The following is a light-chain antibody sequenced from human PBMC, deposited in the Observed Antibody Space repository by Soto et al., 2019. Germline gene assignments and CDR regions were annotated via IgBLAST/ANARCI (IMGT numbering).Light chain of an antibody. CDR3: QKYNNWPPWT. V-gene: IGKV3-15*01. Sequence: EIVMTQSPATLSVSPGERATLSCRASQSVSSNLAWYQQKPGQAPGLLIYGASTRAAGIPARVSGSGSGTEFNLTISSLQSEDFAVYYCQKYNNWPPWTFGQGTKVEIK. J-gene: IGKJ1*01. CDR1: QSVSSN. CDR2: GAS.